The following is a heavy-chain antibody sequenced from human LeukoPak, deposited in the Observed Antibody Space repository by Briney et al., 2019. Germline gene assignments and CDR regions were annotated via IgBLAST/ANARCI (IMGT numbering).Heavy chain of an antibody. CDR3: ARDNYDFWSGYFYGMDV. CDR1: GYSISSSNY. CDR2: IYYSGST. D-gene: IGHD3-3*01. V-gene: IGHV4-61*01. J-gene: IGHJ6*02. Sequence: NASETLSLTCAVSGYSISSSNYWAWIRQPPGKGLEWIGYIYYSGSTNYNPSLKSRVTISVDTSKNQFSLKLSSVTAADTAVYYCARDNYDFWSGYFYGMDVWGQGTTVTVSS.